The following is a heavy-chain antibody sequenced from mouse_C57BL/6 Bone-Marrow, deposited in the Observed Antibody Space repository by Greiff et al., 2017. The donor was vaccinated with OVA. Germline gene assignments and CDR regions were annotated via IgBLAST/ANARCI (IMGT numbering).Heavy chain of an antibody. CDR3: ARPAMEDWYYFDY. J-gene: IGHJ2*01. D-gene: IGHD1-1*02. V-gene: IGHV5-17*01. CDR2: ISSGSSTI. CDR1: GFTFSDYG. Sequence: EVKLMESGGGLVKPGGSLKLSCAASGFTFSDYGMHWVRQAPEKGLEWVAYISSGSSTIYYAATVKGRFTISRDHAKNTLFLQMTSLRSEDTAMYYCARPAMEDWYYFDYWGQGTTLTVSS.